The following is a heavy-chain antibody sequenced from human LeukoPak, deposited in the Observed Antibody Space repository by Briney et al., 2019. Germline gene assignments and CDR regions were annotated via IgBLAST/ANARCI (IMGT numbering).Heavy chain of an antibody. V-gene: IGHV1-2*02. CDR3: ARTEAPNYYGSGSSPFDY. Sequence: ASVTVSCKASGYTFTDYYMHWVRQAPGQGLEWMGWINPNSGGTNYAQKFQGRVIMTRDTSISTAYMELSRLRSDDTAVYYCARTEAPNYYGSGSSPFDYWGQGTLVTVSS. J-gene: IGHJ4*02. CDR2: INPNSGGT. D-gene: IGHD3-10*01. CDR1: GYTFTDYY.